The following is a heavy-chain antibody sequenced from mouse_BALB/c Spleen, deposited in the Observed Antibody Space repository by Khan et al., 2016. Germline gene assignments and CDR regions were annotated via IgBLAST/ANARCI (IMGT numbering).Heavy chain of an antibody. J-gene: IGHJ1*01. D-gene: IGHD2-3*01. CDR2: ARNKANGYTT. V-gene: IGHV7-3*02. CDR1: GFTFTDYY. Sequence: EVELVESGGGLVQPGGSLRLSCTTSGFTFTDYYMSWVHQPPGEALEWLGFARNKANGYTTEYSASVKGRFTISRDNSQSILYLQMNTLRPEDSATYYCARDLNDDYYWYLDVWGAGTTVTVSS. CDR3: ARDLNDDYYWYLDV.